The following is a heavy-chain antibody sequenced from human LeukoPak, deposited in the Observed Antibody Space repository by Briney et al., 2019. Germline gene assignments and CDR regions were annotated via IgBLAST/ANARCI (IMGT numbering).Heavy chain of an antibody. V-gene: IGHV4-39*01. Sequence: PSETLSLTCTVSGGSISSSSYYWGWIRQPPGKGLEWIGSIYYSGSTYYNPSLKSRVTISVDTSKNQFSLKLSSVTAADTAVYYCASHLYGDYDQIFDYWGQGTLVTVSS. CDR3: ASHLYGDYDQIFDY. CDR2: IYYSGST. D-gene: IGHD4-17*01. CDR1: GGSISSSSYY. J-gene: IGHJ4*02.